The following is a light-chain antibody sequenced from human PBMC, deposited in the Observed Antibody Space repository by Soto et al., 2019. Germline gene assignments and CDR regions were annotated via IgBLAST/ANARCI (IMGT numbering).Light chain of an antibody. Sequence: DIQMTQSPSSLSASVGDRVTITCRARQGISNYLAWSQQKPGKVPKLLIYAASTLQSGVPSRFSGSGSGTDFTLTISSLQPEDVATYYCQKYNSAPPGITFGQGTRLEI. CDR2: AAS. CDR1: QGISNY. V-gene: IGKV1-27*01. J-gene: IGKJ5*01. CDR3: QKYNSAPPGIT.